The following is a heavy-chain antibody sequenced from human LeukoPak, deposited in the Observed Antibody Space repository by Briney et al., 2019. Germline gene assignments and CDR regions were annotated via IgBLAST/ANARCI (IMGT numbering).Heavy chain of an antibody. CDR2: IRYDGSNK. D-gene: IGHD2-2*02. Sequence: QPGGSLRLSCAASGFTFSSYGMHWVRQAPGKGLEWVAFIRYDGSNKYYADSVKGRFTISRDNSKNTLYLQMNSLRAEDTAVYYCAKETAYDCSSTSCYNHFDYWGQGTLVTVSS. V-gene: IGHV3-30*02. CDR3: AKETAYDCSSTSCYNHFDY. J-gene: IGHJ4*02. CDR1: GFTFSSYG.